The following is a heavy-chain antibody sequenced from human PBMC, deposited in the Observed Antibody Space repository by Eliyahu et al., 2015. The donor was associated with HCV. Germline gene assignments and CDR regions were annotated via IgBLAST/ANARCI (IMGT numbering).Heavy chain of an antibody. J-gene: IGHJ5*02. Sequence: QVQLQESGPGLVKPSETLSXTCTVSGGSVSXYYWSWIRXPPGRGLEWIGXXHNXGSTDYNPSLKSRVTMSVDTSKNQFSLKMSSVTAADTAVYYCASGGGGIAVAGTGGWFDPWGQGTLVTVSS. CDR2: XHNXGST. V-gene: IGHV4-59*02. D-gene: IGHD6-19*01. CDR1: GGSVSXYY. CDR3: ASGGGGIAVAGTGGWFDP.